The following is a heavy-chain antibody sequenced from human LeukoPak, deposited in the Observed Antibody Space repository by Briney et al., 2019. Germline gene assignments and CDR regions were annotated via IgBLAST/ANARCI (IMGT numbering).Heavy chain of an antibody. J-gene: IGHJ4*02. CDR1: GFTFSSYA. V-gene: IGHV3-23*01. D-gene: IGHD3-3*01. Sequence: GGSLRLSCAASGFTFSSYAMSWVRQAPGKGLEWVSAISDRGDNKQYTDSVKGRFTISRDNSKNTLYLQMNSLRAEDTAVYYCAKDQAPYYDFWSGYYPFDYWGQGTLVTVSS. CDR2: ISDRGDNK. CDR3: AKDQAPYYDFWSGYYPFDY.